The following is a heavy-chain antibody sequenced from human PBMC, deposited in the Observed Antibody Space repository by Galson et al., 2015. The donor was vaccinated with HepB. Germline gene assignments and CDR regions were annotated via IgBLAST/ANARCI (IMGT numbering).Heavy chain of an antibody. V-gene: IGHV3-21*01. J-gene: IGHJ4*02. Sequence: SLRLSCAASGFNFSLYSMNWVRQAPGKGLEWVSSISSSGSYIYYEDSVKGRCTVSRDSAKTSVYLQMNSLRGDDTAVYYCARALPPGSRGGRVFDHWGQGTLVTVSS. D-gene: IGHD3-10*01. CDR2: ISSSGSYI. CDR3: ARALPPGSRGGRVFDH. CDR1: GFNFSLYS.